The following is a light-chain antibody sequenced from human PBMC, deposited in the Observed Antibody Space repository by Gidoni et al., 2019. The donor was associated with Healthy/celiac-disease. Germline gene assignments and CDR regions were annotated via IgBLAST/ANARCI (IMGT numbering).Light chain of an antibody. J-gene: IGKJ4*01. CDR2: AAS. V-gene: IGKV1-9*01. CDR1: QGISSY. Sequence: IQLTQSPSSLSASVGDRVTITCRASQGISSYLAWYQQKPGKAPKLLIYAASTSQSGVPSRFSGSGSGTDFTLTISSLQPEDFATYYCQQLNSYPPTFGGXTKVEIK. CDR3: QQLNSYPPT.